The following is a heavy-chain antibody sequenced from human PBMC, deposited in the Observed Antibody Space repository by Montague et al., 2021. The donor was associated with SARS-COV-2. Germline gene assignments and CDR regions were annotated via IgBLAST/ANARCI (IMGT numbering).Heavy chain of an antibody. J-gene: IGHJ3*02. CDR3: ARTTTRMLYPENAFDI. D-gene: IGHD2-15*01. CDR1: GDSVSSNTAT. V-gene: IGHV6-1*01. Sequence: CAISGDSVSSNTATWNWIRQSPSRGLEWLGRTYYRSKWYHDYAISLKSRITINPDTSKNQFSLQLSSVAPEGTAVFYCARTTTRMLYPENAFDIWGQGTMVTVSS. CDR2: TYYRSKWYH.